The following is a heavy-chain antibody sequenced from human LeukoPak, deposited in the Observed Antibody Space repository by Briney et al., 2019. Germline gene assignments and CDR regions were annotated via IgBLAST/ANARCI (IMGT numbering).Heavy chain of an antibody. CDR3: ARPLGGFDY. V-gene: IGHV3-30*03. J-gene: IGHJ4*02. D-gene: IGHD3-16*01. CDR1: GFTFSSYG. Sequence: PGRSLRLSCAASGFTFSSYGMHWVRQAPGKGLEGVAVISYDGSNKYYADSVKGRFTISRDNSKNTLYLQMNSLRAEDTAVYYCARPLGGFDYWGQGTLVTVSS. CDR2: ISYDGSNK.